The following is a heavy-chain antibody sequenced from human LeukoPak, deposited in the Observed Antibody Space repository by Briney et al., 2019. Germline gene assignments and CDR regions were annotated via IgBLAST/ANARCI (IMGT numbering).Heavy chain of an antibody. CDR1: GDSVSSDSYY. V-gene: IGHV4-61*01. J-gene: IGHJ4*02. Sequence: SETLSLTCTVSGDSVSSDSYYWSWIRPPPGKRLEWIGYIYYSGTTKQNPSLKSRVTLSVDTSKNQLYLKLNSVTAADTAVYYCARDSRGYYDSSGYFDHWGQGTLVTVSS. D-gene: IGHD3-22*01. CDR3: ARDSRGYYDSSGYFDH. CDR2: IYYSGTT.